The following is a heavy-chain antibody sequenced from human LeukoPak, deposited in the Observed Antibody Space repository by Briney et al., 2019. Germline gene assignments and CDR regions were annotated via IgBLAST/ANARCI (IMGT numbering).Heavy chain of an antibody. CDR3: ARDYKRFSDY. J-gene: IGHJ4*02. D-gene: IGHD5-24*01. CDR2: IKQGGGET. V-gene: IGHV3-7*01. CDR1: GFTFSSSW. Sequence: PGGSLRLSCAASGFTFSSSWMSWVRQPPGKGLEWVALIKQGGGETYSVDSVKGRFTISRDNAKSSLDLQMHTLRAEDTAVYYCARDYKRFSDYWGQGTLVTVSS.